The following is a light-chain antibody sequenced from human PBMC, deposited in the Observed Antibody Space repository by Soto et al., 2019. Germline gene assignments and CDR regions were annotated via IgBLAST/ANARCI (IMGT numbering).Light chain of an antibody. CDR1: QSISRN. J-gene: IGKJ3*01. Sequence: EIVMTQSPATLSVSPGERATLSCRAIQSISRNLAWYQQKPGQSPRLLIYGASARATGIPDRFSGSGSGTEFTLTISSLQSEDFALYSCQQFNNWPFTFGPGTKVDIK. CDR2: GAS. V-gene: IGKV3-15*01. CDR3: QQFNNWPFT.